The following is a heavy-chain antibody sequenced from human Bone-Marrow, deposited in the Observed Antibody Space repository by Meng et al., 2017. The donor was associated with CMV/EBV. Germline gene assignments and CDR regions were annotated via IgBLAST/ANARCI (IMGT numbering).Heavy chain of an antibody. CDR3: ARDMGSSGYYGNNWFDP. J-gene: IGHJ5*02. V-gene: IGHV4-30-4*08. D-gene: IGHD3-22*01. CDR2: IYYSGST. Sequence: QPSVVGPGLGEASQTLSPPWTVSGGSISCGDYYWSWIRQPPGKGLEWIGYIYYSGSTYYNPSLKSRVTISVDTSKNQFSLTLSSVTAADTAVHYCARDMGSSGYYGNNWFDPWGQGTLVTVSS. CDR1: GGSISCGDYY.